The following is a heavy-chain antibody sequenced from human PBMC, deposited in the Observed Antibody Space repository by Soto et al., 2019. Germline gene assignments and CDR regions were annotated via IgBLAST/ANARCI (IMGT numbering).Heavy chain of an antibody. D-gene: IGHD1-1*01. CDR1: GGSFSGYY. Sequence: SETLSLTCAVYGGSFSGYYWSWIRQPPGKGLEWIGEINHSGSTNYNPSLKSRVTISVDTSKNQFSLKLSSVTAADTAVYYCARVGTGGYFDYWGQGTLVTVS. CDR2: INHSGST. J-gene: IGHJ4*02. V-gene: IGHV4-34*01. CDR3: ARVGTGGYFDY.